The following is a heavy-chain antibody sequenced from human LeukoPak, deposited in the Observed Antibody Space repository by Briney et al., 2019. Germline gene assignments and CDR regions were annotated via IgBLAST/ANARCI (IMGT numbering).Heavy chain of an antibody. Sequence: VASVKVSCKASGGTFSSYAISWVRQAPGQGLEWMGRIIPIFGTPNYAQKLQGRVTITADKSTSTAYMELSSLRYEDTAVYYCARDSYDGDYISYWGQGTLVTVSS. D-gene: IGHD4-17*01. J-gene: IGHJ4*02. CDR1: GGTFSSYA. CDR2: IIPIFGTP. CDR3: ARDSYDGDYISY. V-gene: IGHV1-69*06.